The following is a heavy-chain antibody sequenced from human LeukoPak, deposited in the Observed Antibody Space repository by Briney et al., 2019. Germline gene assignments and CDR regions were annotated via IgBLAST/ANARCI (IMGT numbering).Heavy chain of an antibody. V-gene: IGHV3-66*01. CDR3: ARDFPMTHAFDI. D-gene: IGHD3-22*01. Sequence: GGSLRLSCAASGFTVSSNYMSWVRQAPGKGLEWVSVIYSGGSTYYADSVKGRFTISRDNAKNSLYLQMNSLRAEDTAVYYCARDFPMTHAFDIWGQGTMVTVSS. CDR2: IYSGGST. CDR1: GFTVSSNY. J-gene: IGHJ3*02.